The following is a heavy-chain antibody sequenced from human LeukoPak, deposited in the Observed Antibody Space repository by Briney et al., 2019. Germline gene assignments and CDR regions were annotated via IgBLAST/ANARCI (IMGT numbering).Heavy chain of an antibody. Sequence: SETLSLTCTVSGGSISSYYWSWIRQPPGKGLEWIGYIYTSGSTNYNPSLKSRVTISVDTSKNQFSLKLSSVTAADTAVYYCARLAAAAPVRGYYYYYMDAWGKGTTVTVSS. CDR1: GGSISSYY. D-gene: IGHD6-13*01. CDR3: ARLAAAAPVRGYYYYYMDA. J-gene: IGHJ6*03. V-gene: IGHV4-4*09. CDR2: IYTSGST.